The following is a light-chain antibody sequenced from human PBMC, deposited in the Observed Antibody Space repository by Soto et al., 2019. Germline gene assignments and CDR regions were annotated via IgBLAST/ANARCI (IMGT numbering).Light chain of an antibody. CDR3: LQDYIYTPT. V-gene: IGKV1-6*01. Sequence: AIQMTQSPSSLSASVGDRVTITCRVSQGIRNDLGWYQQKPGKAPKLLIYAASSLETGVPSRFSGSGSGTDFTLTISSLQPEDFATYYCLQDYIYTPTFGQGTKLEIK. CDR1: QGIRND. J-gene: IGKJ2*01. CDR2: AAS.